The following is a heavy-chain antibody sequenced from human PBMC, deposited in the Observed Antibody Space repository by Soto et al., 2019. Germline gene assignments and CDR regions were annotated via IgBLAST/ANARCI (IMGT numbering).Heavy chain of an antibody. V-gene: IGHV3-30*03. D-gene: IGHD3-10*01. CDR1: GFTFSDYG. CDR3: ARGSRDSYPGSRIFDL. J-gene: IGHJ4*02. Sequence: GGSLRLSCAASGFTFSDYGFHWVRQAPGKGLEWVTFISYTGNNKYYVDSVKGRFTVSRDNSKNTLYLQMNSLRSEDTAVYYCARGSRDSYPGSRIFDLWGRGTRVTVSS. CDR2: ISYTGNNK.